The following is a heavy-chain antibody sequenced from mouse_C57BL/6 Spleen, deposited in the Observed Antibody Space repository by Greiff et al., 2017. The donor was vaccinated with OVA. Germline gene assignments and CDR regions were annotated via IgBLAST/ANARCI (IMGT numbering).Heavy chain of an antibody. CDR3: ARQTEGGYYAMDY. D-gene: IGHD4-1*01. Sequence: EVHLVESGGDLVKPGGSLKLSCAASGFTFSSYGMSWVRQTPDKRLEWVATISSGGSYTYYPDSVKGRFTISRDNAKNTLYLQMSSLKSEDTAMYYCARQTEGGYYAMDYWGQGTSVTVSS. J-gene: IGHJ4*01. CDR1: GFTFSSYG. V-gene: IGHV5-6*01. CDR2: ISSGGSYT.